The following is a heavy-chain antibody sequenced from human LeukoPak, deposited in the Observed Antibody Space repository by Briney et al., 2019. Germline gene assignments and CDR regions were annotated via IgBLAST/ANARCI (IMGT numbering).Heavy chain of an antibody. CDR3: ARDRPRMQWLVQGWYDP. Sequence: ASVKVSCKASGYTFTSYGISWVRQAPGQGLEWMGWISAYNGNTNYAQKLQGRVTMTTDTSTSTAYMELRSLRSDDTAVYYCARDRPRMQWLVQGWYDPWGQGTLVTVSS. CDR2: ISAYNGNT. V-gene: IGHV1-18*01. CDR1: GYTFTSYG. J-gene: IGHJ5*02. D-gene: IGHD6-19*01.